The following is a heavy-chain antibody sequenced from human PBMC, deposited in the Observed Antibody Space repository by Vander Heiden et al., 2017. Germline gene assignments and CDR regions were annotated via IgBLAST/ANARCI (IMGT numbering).Heavy chain of an antibody. D-gene: IGHD3-3*01. V-gene: IGHV3-21*01. Sequence: EVQLVESGGGLVKPGGSLRLSCAASGFTFSSDGMNWVRQAPGKGLEWVSSISSSSSYIYYADSVTGRFTISRDNAKNSLYLQMNSLRAEDTAVYYCARTITICGVVITKYYYYGMDVWGQGTTGTVSS. CDR2: ISSSSSYI. CDR3: ARTITICGVVITKYYYYGMDV. CDR1: GFTFSSDG. J-gene: IGHJ6*02.